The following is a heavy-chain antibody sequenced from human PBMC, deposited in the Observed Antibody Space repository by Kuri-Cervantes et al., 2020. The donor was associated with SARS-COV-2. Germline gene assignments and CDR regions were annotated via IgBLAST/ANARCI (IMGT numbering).Heavy chain of an antibody. J-gene: IGHJ4*02. Sequence: ASVKVSCKASGYTFTSYAMNWVRQAPGQGLEWMGWINTNTGDPTYAQGFTGRFVFSLDTSVSTAYLQISSLKAEDTAVYYCAREGGRDGYNLVDYWGQGTLVTVSS. CDR3: AREGGRDGYNLVDY. V-gene: IGHV7-4-1*02. CDR1: GYTFTSYA. D-gene: IGHD5-24*01. CDR2: INTNTGDP.